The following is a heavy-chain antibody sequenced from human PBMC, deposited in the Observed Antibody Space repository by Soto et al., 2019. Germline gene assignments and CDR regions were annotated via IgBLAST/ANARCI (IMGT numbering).Heavy chain of an antibody. V-gene: IGHV4-61*01. J-gene: IGHJ6*02. Sequence: LSLTCTVSGGSVSSGSYYWSWIRQPPGKGLEWIGYIYYSGSTNYNPSLKSRVTISVDTSKNQFSLKLSSVTAADTAVYYCARDNLGYYYGMDVWGQGTTVTVSS. CDR3: ARDNLGYYYGMDV. CDR2: IYYSGST. CDR1: GGSVSSGSYY.